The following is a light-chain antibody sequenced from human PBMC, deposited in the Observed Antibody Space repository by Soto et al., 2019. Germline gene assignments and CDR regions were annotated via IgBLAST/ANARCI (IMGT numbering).Light chain of an antibody. CDR3: QQYNKPST. CDR1: QSVSSN. V-gene: IGKV3-15*01. Sequence: IGITKSRTTRSVAPEERALLSVRASQSVSSNFACSQPKPGQPPRLLIYGASTRATGIPARFSGSGSGTEFTLTISSLQSEDFAVYYCQQYNKPSTFGQATKVDIK. J-gene: IGKJ1*01. CDR2: GAS.